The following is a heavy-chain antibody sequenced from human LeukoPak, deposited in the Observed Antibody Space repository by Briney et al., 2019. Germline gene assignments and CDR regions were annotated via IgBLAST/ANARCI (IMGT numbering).Heavy chain of an antibody. CDR3: ARDRYYYASSGYSQLFDY. Sequence: SETLSLTCTVSGGSISRSSYYWGWIRQPPGKGLEWIGSIYYSGSTYYNPSLKSRVTMSVDTSKNQFSLKLSSVTAADTAVYYCARDRYYYASSGYSQLFDYWGQGTLVTVSS. V-gene: IGHV4-39*07. J-gene: IGHJ4*02. D-gene: IGHD3-22*01. CDR2: IYYSGST. CDR1: GGSISRSSYY.